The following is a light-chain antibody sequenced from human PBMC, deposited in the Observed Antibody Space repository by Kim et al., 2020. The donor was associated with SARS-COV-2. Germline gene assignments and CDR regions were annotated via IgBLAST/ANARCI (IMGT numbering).Light chain of an antibody. Sequence: ASVGDRVTIACRASQDIRNDLGWYQQNPGRAPKRLIYGASSLQSGIPSRCSGSGSGTEFTLTISSVQPEDFATYFCLQHSKYPITFGQGTRLEIK. CDR1: QDIRND. CDR2: GAS. V-gene: IGKV1-17*01. J-gene: IGKJ5*01. CDR3: LQHSKYPIT.